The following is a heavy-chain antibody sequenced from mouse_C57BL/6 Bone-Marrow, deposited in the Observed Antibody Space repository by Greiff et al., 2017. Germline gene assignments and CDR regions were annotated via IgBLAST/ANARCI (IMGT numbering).Heavy chain of an antibody. CDR3: AKGGVDY. Sequence: VQLQQSGPELVKPGASVKISCKASGYAFSSSWMNWVKQRPGKGLEWIGRIYPGDGDTNYNGKFKGKATLSADKSSSTAYMQLSSLTSEDSAVYFCAKGGVDYWGQGTTLTVSS. CDR1: GYAFSSSW. V-gene: IGHV1-82*01. CDR2: IYPGDGDT. J-gene: IGHJ2*01.